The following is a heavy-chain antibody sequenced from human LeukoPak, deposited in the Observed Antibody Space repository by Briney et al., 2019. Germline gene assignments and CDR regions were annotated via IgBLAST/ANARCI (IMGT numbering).Heavy chain of an antibody. D-gene: IGHD5/OR15-5a*01. J-gene: IGHJ3*02. V-gene: IGHV1-18*01. CDR3: ARDLPWATDAFDI. Sequence: ASVKVSCKASGYTFTSYGISWVRQAPGQGLEWMGWISVYNGNTNNAQKFQGRVTMTTDTSTSTAYMELRSLRSDDTAVYYSARDLPWATDAFDIWGQGTMVTVSS. CDR1: GYTFTSYG. CDR2: ISVYNGNT.